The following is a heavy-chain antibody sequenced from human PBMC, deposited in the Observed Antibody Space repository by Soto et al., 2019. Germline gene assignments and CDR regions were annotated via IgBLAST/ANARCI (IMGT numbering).Heavy chain of an antibody. J-gene: IGHJ4*02. CDR3: AAGDYDILTGYQQYLDY. D-gene: IGHD3-9*01. V-gene: IGHV4-59*01. Sequence: SETLSLTCTVSGGSISSYYWSWIRQPPGKGLEWIGYIYYSGSTNYNPSLKSRVTISVDTSKNQFSLKLSSVTAADTAVDYCAAGDYDILTGYQQYLDYWGQGTLVTVSS. CDR1: GGSISSYY. CDR2: IYYSGST.